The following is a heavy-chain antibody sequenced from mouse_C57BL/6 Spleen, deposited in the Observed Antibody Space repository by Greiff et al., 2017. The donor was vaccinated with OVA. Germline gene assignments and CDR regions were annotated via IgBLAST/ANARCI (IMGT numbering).Heavy chain of an antibody. CDR1: GYTFTDYY. D-gene: IGHD1-1*01. CDR2: INPNNGGT. Sequence: EVQLQQSGPELVKPGASVKISCKASGYTFTDYYMNWVKQSHGKSLEWIGDINPNNGGTSYNQKFKGKATLTVDKSSSTAYMEFRSLTSEDSAVYYCARGAYGSSYWYFDVWGTGTTVTVSS. CDR3: ARGAYGSSYWYFDV. J-gene: IGHJ1*03. V-gene: IGHV1-26*01.